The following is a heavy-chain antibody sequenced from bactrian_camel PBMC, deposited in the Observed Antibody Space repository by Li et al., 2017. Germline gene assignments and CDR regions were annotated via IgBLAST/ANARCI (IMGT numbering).Heavy chain of an antibody. Sequence: HVQLVESGGGLVQPGESLRLSCVASGITFSRHDMSWVRQAPGKEVEWVAGITSLPSLFRAASYANSLKGRFTISKDNAKNTLYLQMNSLKPEDSAMYYCAATSYGLILSCSAALADFGYWGQGTQVTVS. CDR2: ITSLPSLFRAA. CDR3: AATSYGLILSCSAALADFGY. J-gene: IGHJ6*01. D-gene: IGHD3*01. CDR1: GITFSRHD. V-gene: IGHV3S6*01.